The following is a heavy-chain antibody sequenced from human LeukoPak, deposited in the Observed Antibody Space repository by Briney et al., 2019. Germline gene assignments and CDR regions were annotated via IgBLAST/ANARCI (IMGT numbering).Heavy chain of an antibody. J-gene: IGHJ4*02. D-gene: IGHD1-26*01. V-gene: IGHV3-11*01. CDR2: ISSSCSTI. Sequence: GGSLRLSCAPSGFTFSDYYMSWLRQAPGKGVEWVSYISSSCSTIYYAGSVKGRFPISRNNANNSLYLQMNSLRAEDTAVYYCARDSGSYFSLYWGQGTLVTVSS. CDR3: ARDSGSYFSLY. CDR1: GFTFSDYY.